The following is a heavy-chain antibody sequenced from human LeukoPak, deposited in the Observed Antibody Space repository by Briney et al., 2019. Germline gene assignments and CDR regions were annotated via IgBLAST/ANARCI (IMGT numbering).Heavy chain of an antibody. D-gene: IGHD5-24*01. J-gene: IGHJ4*02. Sequence: PGGSLRLSCAASGFTFSSYSMSWVRQAPGKGLEWVSAISGSGSSTYYADSVKGRFTISRDNSKNTLYLQMNSLRAEDTAVYYCARESMMASGYWGQGTLVTVSS. CDR1: GFTFSSYS. CDR3: ARESMMASGY. V-gene: IGHV3-23*01. CDR2: ISGSGSST.